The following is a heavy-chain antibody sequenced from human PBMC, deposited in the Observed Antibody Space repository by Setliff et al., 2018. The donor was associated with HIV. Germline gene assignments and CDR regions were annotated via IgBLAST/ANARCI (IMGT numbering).Heavy chain of an antibody. D-gene: IGHD6-19*01. CDR2: IYYSGST. Sequence: PSETCLTCSVSGGSINSSNYYWGWIRQPPGKGLEWIGNIYYSGSTFHNPSLKSRITISVDTSKNQFSLKLRSVTAADTAVYYCEVAGQWGQGTLVTVSS. V-gene: IGHV4-39*01. J-gene: IGHJ4*02. CDR1: GGSINSSNYY. CDR3: EVAGQ.